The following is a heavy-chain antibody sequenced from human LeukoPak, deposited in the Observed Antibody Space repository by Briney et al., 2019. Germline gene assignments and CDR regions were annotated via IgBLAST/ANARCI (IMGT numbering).Heavy chain of an antibody. V-gene: IGHV6-1*01. J-gene: IGHJ3*01. CDR1: GDSVSTNSVA. D-gene: IGHD2-15*01. Sequence: SQTLSLTCAISGDSVSTNSVAWNWIRQSPSRGLEWLGRTYYRSKWNNDYAVSVKSRITIDPDTSKNQFSLQLNSVTPDDTALYYCARGRYSGFDLWGQGTMVTVSS. CDR2: TYYRSKWNN. CDR3: ARGRYSGFDL.